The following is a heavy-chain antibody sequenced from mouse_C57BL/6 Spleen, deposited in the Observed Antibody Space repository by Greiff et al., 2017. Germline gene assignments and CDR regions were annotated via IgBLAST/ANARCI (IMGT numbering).Heavy chain of an antibody. CDR2: IYPGSGST. J-gene: IGHJ2*01. CDR3: ARRSDYGNYFDY. D-gene: IGHD2-1*01. CDR1: GYTFTSYW. V-gene: IGHV1-55*01. Sequence: QVQLQQPGAELVKPGASVKMPCKASGYTFTSYWITWVKQRPGQGLEWIGDIYPGSGSTNYNEKFKSKATLTVDTSSSTAYMQLSSLTSEDSAVYYCARRSDYGNYFDYWGQGTTLTVSS.